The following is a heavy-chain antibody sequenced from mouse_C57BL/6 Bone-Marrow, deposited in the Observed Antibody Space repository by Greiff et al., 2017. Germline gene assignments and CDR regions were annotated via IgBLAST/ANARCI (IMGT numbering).Heavy chain of an antibody. V-gene: IGHV1-42*01. CDR1: GYSFTGYY. D-gene: IGHD1-1*01. CDR2: INPSTGGT. CDR3: ARGGVTTVVAHYFDY. Sequence: EVMLVESGPELVKPGASVKISCKASGYSFTGYYMNWVKQSPEKSLEWIGEINPSTGGTTYNQKFKAKATLTVDKSSSTAYMQLKSLTSEDSAVYYCARGGVTTVVAHYFDYRGQGNTHTVSS. J-gene: IGHJ2*01.